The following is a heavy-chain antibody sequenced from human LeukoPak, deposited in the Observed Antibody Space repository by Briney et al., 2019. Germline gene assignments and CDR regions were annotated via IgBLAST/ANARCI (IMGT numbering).Heavy chain of an antibody. J-gene: IGHJ4*02. V-gene: IGHV3-53*01. CDR1: GFTVSSNY. Sequence: PGGSLRLSCAASGFTVSSNYMSWGRQAPRKGLEWVSVIYSGGSTYYTESVQGRSAISRDNPKHTHYLQMNSLRAEDTAVYYCARSGLSHFGFWGQGTLVTVSS. CDR3: ARSGLSHFGF. CDR2: IYSGGST. D-gene: IGHD2/OR15-2a*01.